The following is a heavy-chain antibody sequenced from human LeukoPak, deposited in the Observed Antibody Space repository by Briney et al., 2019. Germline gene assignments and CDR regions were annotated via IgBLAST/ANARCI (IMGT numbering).Heavy chain of an antibody. J-gene: IGHJ5*02. Sequence: GFLRIFWAASGITLSYYWNRLVRQGSGKGLEWVANIKQDGSERYYVDSVKGRFTISRDNAKNSLYLHMDSLRTEDTAVYYCTSATGTWGQGTLVTVSS. CDR1: GITLSYYW. CDR2: IKQDGSER. CDR3: TSATGT. V-gene: IGHV3-7*01. D-gene: IGHD1-26*01.